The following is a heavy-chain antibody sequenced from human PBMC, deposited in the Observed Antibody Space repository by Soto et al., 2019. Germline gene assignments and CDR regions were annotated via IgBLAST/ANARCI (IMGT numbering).Heavy chain of an antibody. D-gene: IGHD2-2*01. J-gene: IGHJ6*02. CDR1: GGSISSYY. Sequence: SETLSLTCTVSGGSISSYYWSWIRQPPGKGLEWIGYIYYSGSTNYNPSHKSRVTISVDTSKNQFSLKLSSVTAADTAVYYCARGCSSTSCYPAYYGMDVWGQGTTVTVSS. CDR3: ARGCSSTSCYPAYYGMDV. V-gene: IGHV4-59*01. CDR2: IYYSGST.